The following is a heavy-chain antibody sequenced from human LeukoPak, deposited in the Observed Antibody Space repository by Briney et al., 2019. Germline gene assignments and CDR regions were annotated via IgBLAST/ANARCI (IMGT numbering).Heavy chain of an antibody. CDR1: GFTFSSYG. V-gene: IGHV3-30*03. CDR3: ARDLQYLLLMGEIDY. Sequence: GGSLRLSCAASGFTFSSYGMHWVRQAPGKGLEWVAVISYDGSNKYYADSVKGRFTISRDNSKNTLYLQMHSLRADDTAVYYCARDLQYLLLMGEIDYWGQGTLVTVSS. D-gene: IGHD2-2*01. CDR2: ISYDGSNK. J-gene: IGHJ4*02.